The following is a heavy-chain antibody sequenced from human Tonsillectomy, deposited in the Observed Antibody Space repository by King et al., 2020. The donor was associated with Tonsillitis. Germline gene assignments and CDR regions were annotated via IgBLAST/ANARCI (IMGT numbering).Heavy chain of an antibody. J-gene: IGHJ4*02. CDR2: ISNDGSNQ. CDR3: AKDLVVRGVISPFDY. CDR1: GFTFSSYG. D-gene: IGHD3-10*01. V-gene: IGHV3-30*18. Sequence: QLVQSGGGVVQPGRSLRLSCAASGFTFSSYGMHWVRQAPGKGLEWVALISNDGSNQYYADSMKGRFTISRDNSKNTLYLQMNSLRAEDTAVYYCAKDLVVRGVISPFDYWGQGTLVTVSS.